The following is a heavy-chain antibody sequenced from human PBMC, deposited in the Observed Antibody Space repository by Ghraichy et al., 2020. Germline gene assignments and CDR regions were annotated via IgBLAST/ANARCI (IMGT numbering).Heavy chain of an antibody. CDR3: ARDSSTGIPNFDY. Sequence: GESLNISCAASGFTFRSYWMHWFRQAPKKGLVWVSRISSDGRTTDYADSVKGRFTISRDDAKNTLYLQMNRLRAEDTAIYYCARDSSTGIPNFDYWGQGALVTVSP. J-gene: IGHJ4*02. CDR2: ISSDGRTT. D-gene: IGHD2-8*02. V-gene: IGHV3-74*01. CDR1: GFTFRSYW.